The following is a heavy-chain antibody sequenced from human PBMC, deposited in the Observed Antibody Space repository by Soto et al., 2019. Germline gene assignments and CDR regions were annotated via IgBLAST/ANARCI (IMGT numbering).Heavy chain of an antibody. CDR3: TRGRSMIANDDFEY. CDR2: MSFDGNSK. D-gene: IGHD2-21*01. V-gene: IGHV3-30-3*01. J-gene: IGHJ4*02. CDR1: GFAVSSYS. Sequence: GESLRLSWSASGFAVSSYSMHWVRQAPGKGLEWVAAMSFDGNSKYFADSVNGRFKISRDTSKNTWSLEMESLGVEDSALYHCTRGRSMIANDDFEYWGQGTQVTVSS.